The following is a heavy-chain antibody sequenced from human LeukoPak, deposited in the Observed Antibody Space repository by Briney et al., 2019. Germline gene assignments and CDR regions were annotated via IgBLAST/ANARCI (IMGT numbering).Heavy chain of an antibody. V-gene: IGHV3-23*01. Sequence: GGSLRLSCAASGFTFSSYAMSWVRQTPGKGLEWVSAISGSGGSTYYADSVKGRFTISRDNPKNTLYLQMNSLRAEDTAVYYCAKDRAGSAVAGGFDYWGQGTLVTVSS. D-gene: IGHD6-19*01. CDR2: ISGSGGST. J-gene: IGHJ4*02. CDR1: GFTFSSYA. CDR3: AKDRAGSAVAGGFDY.